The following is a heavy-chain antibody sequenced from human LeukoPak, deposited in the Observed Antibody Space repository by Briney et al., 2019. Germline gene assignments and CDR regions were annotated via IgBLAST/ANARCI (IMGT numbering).Heavy chain of an antibody. D-gene: IGHD3-3*01. CDR1: GFTFSSYE. J-gene: IGHJ4*02. V-gene: IGHV3-48*03. CDR2: ISSSGSTI. Sequence: PGGSLRLSCAASGFTFSSYEMNWVRPAPGKGLEWVSYISSSGSTIYYADSVKGRFTISRDNAKNSLYLQMNSLRAEDTSVYYCARGFYDFWSGYDYWGQGTLVTVSS. CDR3: ARGFYDFWSGYDY.